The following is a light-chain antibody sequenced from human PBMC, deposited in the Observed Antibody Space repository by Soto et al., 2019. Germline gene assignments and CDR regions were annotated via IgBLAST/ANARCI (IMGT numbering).Light chain of an antibody. CDR3: QQLKTYPYT. CDR2: AAS. Sequence: DIQLTQSPSFLSASVGDRVIITCRASQGITTYLAWYQQRPGKAPKLLIYAASTLEGGVPSRFSGRVCGTEFTLTITGLQPEDFATYDCQQLKTYPYTFGQGTKLEI. V-gene: IGKV1-9*01. J-gene: IGKJ2*01. CDR1: QGITTY.